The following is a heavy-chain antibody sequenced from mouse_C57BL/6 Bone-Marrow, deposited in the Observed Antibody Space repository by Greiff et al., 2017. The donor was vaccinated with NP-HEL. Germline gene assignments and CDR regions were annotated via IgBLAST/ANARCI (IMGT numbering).Heavy chain of an antibody. CDR1: GFNIKDDY. CDR2: IDPENGDT. J-gene: IGHJ2*01. CDR3: TPSGFDY. Sequence: EVHLVESGAELVRPGASVKLSCTASGFNIKDDYMHWVKQRPEQGLEWIGWIDPENGDTEYASKFQGKATITADTSSNTAYLQLSSLTSEDTAVYYCTPSGFDYWGQGTTLTVSS. V-gene: IGHV14-4*01.